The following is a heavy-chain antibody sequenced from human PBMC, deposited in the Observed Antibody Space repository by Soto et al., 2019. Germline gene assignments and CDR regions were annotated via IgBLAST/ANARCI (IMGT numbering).Heavy chain of an antibody. J-gene: IGHJ4*02. V-gene: IGHV1-3*01. Sequence: QVQLVESGGGVVQPGRSLRLSCAASGYTFTSYAMHWVRQAPGQRLEWMGWINAGNGNTKYSQKFQGRVTITRDTSASTAYMELSSLRSEDTAVYYCARSSGYYLIDDYWGQGTLVTVSS. CDR2: INAGNGNT. CDR3: ARSSGYYLIDDY. CDR1: GYTFTSYA. D-gene: IGHD3-22*01.